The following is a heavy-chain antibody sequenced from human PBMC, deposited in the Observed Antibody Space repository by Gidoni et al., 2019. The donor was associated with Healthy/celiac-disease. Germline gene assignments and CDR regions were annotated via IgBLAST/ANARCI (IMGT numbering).Heavy chain of an antibody. D-gene: IGHD4-17*01. CDR1: GYTFTSYD. V-gene: IGHV1-8*01. CDR3: ARVRATVVTSDGAFDI. CDR2: MNPHSVNT. J-gene: IGHJ3*02. Sequence: QVQLVQSGAEVKKPGASVKVSCKASGYTFTSYDINWVRQATGQGLEWMGWMNPHSVNTGYAQKFQGRVTMTRNTSISTAYMELSSLRSEDTAVYYCARVRATVVTSDGAFDIWGQGTMVTVSS.